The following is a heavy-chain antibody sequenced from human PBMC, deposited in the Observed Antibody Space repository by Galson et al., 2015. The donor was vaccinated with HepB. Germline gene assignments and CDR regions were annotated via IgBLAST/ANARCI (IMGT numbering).Heavy chain of an antibody. CDR1: GGSISSGDYY. V-gene: IGHV4-30-4*01. J-gene: IGHJ3*02. Sequence: TLPLTCTVSGGSISSGDYYWSWIRQPPGKGLEWIGYIYYSGSTYYNPSLKSRVTISVDTSKNQFSLKLSSVTAADTAVYYCARDHCSSTSCYRDGAFDIWGQGTMVTVSS. D-gene: IGHD2-2*01. CDR2: IYYSGST. CDR3: ARDHCSSTSCYRDGAFDI.